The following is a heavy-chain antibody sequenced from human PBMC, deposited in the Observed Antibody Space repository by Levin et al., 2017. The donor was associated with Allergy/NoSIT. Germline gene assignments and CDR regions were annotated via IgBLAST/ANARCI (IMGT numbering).Heavy chain of an antibody. V-gene: IGHV1-18*01. CDR2: ISTHNGNT. D-gene: IGHD2-2*01. Sequence: GESLKISCKASGYTFKNYGISWVREAPGQGLEWMGWISTHNGNTNYAQSFQGRVTMTTDTSTSTADMELRSLISDDTAVYYCARFVVTPVSYFYMDVWGKGTTVTVSS. J-gene: IGHJ6*03. CDR1: GYTFKNYG. CDR3: ARFVVTPVSYFYMDV.